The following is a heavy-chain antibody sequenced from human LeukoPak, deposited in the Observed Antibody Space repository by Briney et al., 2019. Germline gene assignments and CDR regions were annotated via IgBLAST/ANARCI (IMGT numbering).Heavy chain of an antibody. CDR3: ARGVSGTTVGAFDI. CDR1: GGSISSYY. D-gene: IGHD4-17*01. Sequence: PSETLSLTCTVSGGSISSYYWSWIRQPPGKGLEWIGYIYYSGSTNYNPSLKSRVTISVDTSKNQFSLKLSSVTAADTAVYYCARGVSGTTVGAFDIWGQGTMVTVSS. CDR2: IYYSGST. J-gene: IGHJ3*02. V-gene: IGHV4-59*01.